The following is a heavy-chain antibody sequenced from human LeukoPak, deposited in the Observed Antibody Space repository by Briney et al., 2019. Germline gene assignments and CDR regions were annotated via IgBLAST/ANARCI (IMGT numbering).Heavy chain of an antibody. D-gene: IGHD3-10*01. CDR2: IRYDGSNK. J-gene: IGHJ4*02. CDR3: AKDQGYGSGSYFDAYYFDY. V-gene: IGHV3-30*02. CDR1: GFTFSSYG. Sequence: GGSLRLSCAASGFTFSSYGMHWVRQAPGKGLEWVAFIRYDGSNKYYADSVKGRFTISRDNSKNTLYLQMNSLRAEDTAVYYCAKDQGYGSGSYFDAYYFDYWGQGTLVTVSS.